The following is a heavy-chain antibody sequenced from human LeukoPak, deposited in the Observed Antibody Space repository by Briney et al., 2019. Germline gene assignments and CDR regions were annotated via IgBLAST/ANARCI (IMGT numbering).Heavy chain of an antibody. V-gene: IGHV3-30*18. D-gene: IGHD5-24*01. CDR1: GFTFSSYG. CDR2: ISYDGSNK. CDR3: AKAPRDGYDWRFDY. J-gene: IGHJ4*02. Sequence: GRSLRLSCAASGFTFSSYGMHWVRQAPGKGLEWVAVISYDGSNKYYADPVKGRFTISRDNSKNTLYLQMNSLRAEDTAVYYCAKAPRDGYDWRFDYWGQGTLVTVSS.